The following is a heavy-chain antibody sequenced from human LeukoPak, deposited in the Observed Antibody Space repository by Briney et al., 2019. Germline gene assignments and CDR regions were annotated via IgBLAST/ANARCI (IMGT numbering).Heavy chain of an antibody. D-gene: IGHD2-8*01. CDR2: ITGDGATT. CDR1: GFTFSNYW. V-gene: IGHV3-23*01. CDR3: AKAYGTNGYFQLPIDF. J-gene: IGHJ4*02. Sequence: GGSLRLSCAASGFTFSNYWMSWVRQAPGKGLECVSAITGDGATTYYADSVRGRFTISRDNSKNTLYLQMNSLRAEDTAIYYCAKAYGTNGYFQLPIDFWGQGTLVTVSS.